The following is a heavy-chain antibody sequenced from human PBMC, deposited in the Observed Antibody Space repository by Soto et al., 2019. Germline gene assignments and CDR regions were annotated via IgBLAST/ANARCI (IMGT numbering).Heavy chain of an antibody. D-gene: IGHD3-3*01. CDR1: CGSISSSSYY. V-gene: IGHV4-39*01. CDR2: IYYSGST. CDR3: ARSHSYDFWSGYYGGWFDP. Sequence: SETLSLTCTVSCGSISSSSYYWGWIRQPPGKGLEWIGSIYYSGSTYYNPSLKSRVTISVDTSKNQFSLKLSSVTAADTAVYYCARSHSYDFWSGYYGGWFDPWGQGTLVTVSS. J-gene: IGHJ5*02.